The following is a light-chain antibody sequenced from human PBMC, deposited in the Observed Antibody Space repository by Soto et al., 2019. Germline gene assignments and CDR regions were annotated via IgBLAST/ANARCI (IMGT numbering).Light chain of an antibody. CDR2: NAS. CDR1: QSISFY. J-gene: IGKJ1*01. CDR3: QQYNSYSRT. Sequence: DIQMTQSPSTLSASVGDRVIITCRASQSISFYLAWYQQKPGKAPKVLIWNASTLQRGVPSRFSGSGSGTEFTLTISSLQPDDFATYYCQQYNSYSRTFGQGTKVDIK. V-gene: IGKV1-5*01.